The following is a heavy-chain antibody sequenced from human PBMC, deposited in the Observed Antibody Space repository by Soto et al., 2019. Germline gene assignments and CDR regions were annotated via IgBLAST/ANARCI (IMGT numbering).Heavy chain of an antibody. Sequence: EVQLVESGGGLVKPGGSLRLSCAASGFTFSNAWMNWVRQAPGKGLEWVGRIKSKTDGGTTDYAAPVKGRFTISRDDSKNTLYLQMSSLKTEDTAVYYCTKYYYDSSGYPGYWYFDLWGRGTLVTVSS. J-gene: IGHJ2*01. CDR1: GFTFSNAW. V-gene: IGHV3-15*07. D-gene: IGHD3-22*01. CDR2: IKSKTDGGTT. CDR3: TKYYYDSSGYPGYWYFDL.